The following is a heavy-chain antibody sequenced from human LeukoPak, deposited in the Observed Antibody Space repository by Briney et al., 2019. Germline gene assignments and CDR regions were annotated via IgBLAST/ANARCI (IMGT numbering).Heavy chain of an antibody. CDR2: KNPNTGKT. V-gene: IGHV1-8*03. CDR3: ARGPLTGEHYHYYMDV. Sequence: ASVNVSCKASGYIYSTFDIHGVRQAPAKGLEWMGWKNPNTGKTGYAQKFQGRVTITGNTSISTVHMELSSLASDDTAVYYCARGPLTGEHYHYYMDVWGKGTTVTVSS. J-gene: IGHJ6*03. D-gene: IGHD7-27*01. CDR1: GYIYSTFD.